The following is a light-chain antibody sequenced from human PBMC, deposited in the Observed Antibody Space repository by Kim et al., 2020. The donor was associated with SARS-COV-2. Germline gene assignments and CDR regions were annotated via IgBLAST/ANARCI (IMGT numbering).Light chain of an antibody. V-gene: IGKV4-1*01. CDR1: QSVLYSSNNKNY. Sequence: DIVMTQSPDSLAVSLGERATINCKSSQSVLYSSNNKNYLAWYQQKPGQPPKLLIYWASTQESGVPDRFSGSGSGTDFTLTISSLQAEDVAVYYCQQYYSIPPSTFGQGTKLEIK. CDR3: QQYYSIPPST. J-gene: IGKJ2*02. CDR2: WAS.